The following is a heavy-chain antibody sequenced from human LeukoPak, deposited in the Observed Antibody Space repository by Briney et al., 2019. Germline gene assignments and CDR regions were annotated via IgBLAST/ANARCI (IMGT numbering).Heavy chain of an antibody. Sequence: SSETLSLTCTVSGGSISSSSYYWGWIRQPPGKGLEWIGSIYYSGSTYYNPSLKSRVTISVDTSKNQFSLKLSSVTAADTAVYYCARWDSQHLGYCSGGSCSDYWGQGTLVTVSS. CDR3: ARWDSQHLGYCSGGSCSDY. CDR2: IYYSGST. CDR1: GGSISSSSYY. J-gene: IGHJ4*02. D-gene: IGHD2-15*01. V-gene: IGHV4-39*01.